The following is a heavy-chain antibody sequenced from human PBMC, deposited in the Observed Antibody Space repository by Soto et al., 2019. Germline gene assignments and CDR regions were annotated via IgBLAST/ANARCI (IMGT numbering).Heavy chain of an antibody. D-gene: IGHD2-8*01. CDR1: GYFFNSRYL. CDR3: ARAVYRHGTLSDY. CDR2: LYQSGRT. Sequence: PEVLCHPRAVYGYFFNSRYLWGWVRSPPGRGLEWVGRLYQSGRTYYNPALKSRVSTTVDTSKNQLSLQLRAVSAADPTGHYCARAVYRHGTLSDYWGPVALLIVS. J-gene: IGHJ4*01. V-gene: IGHV4-38-2*01.